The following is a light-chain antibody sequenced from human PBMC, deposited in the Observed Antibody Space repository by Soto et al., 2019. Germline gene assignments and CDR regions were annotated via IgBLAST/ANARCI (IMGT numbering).Light chain of an antibody. Sequence: QAVVTQEPSLTVSPGGTVTLTCGSSTGAVTTGHFPYWFQQKPGQAPRTLIYDTSNKHSWTPARFSGSLLGGKAALTLSGAQPADEAEYYCLLSFSGARQGVFGGGTKLPS. CDR3: LLSFSGARQGV. J-gene: IGLJ3*02. CDR2: DTS. CDR1: TGAVTTGHF. V-gene: IGLV7-46*01.